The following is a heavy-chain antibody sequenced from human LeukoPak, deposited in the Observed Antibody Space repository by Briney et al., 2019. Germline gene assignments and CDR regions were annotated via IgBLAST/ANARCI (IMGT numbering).Heavy chain of an antibody. J-gene: IGHJ6*03. Sequence: PGGSLRLSCAASGFNFSAYRMAWVRQAPGKGLEWVSSISDSGSYKDSTDSVKGRFTIYRDNAKNSLYLQMNSLRAEDTAVYLCSRADGGYGYYYMDVWGKGTTVTVSS. CDR3: SRADGGYGYYYMDV. CDR1: GFNFSAYR. D-gene: IGHD5-12*01. CDR2: ISDSGSYK. V-gene: IGHV3-21*01.